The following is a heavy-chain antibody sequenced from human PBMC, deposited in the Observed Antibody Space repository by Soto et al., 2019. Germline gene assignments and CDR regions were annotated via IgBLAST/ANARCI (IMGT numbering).Heavy chain of an antibody. Sequence: SETLSLTCSVSGGSINSGDYYWSWIRQSPGKGLEWIGYIYYSGSTYYNPSLKSRSTISIDTSKNQFFLDVDSVTAADTAVYYCARLYTGYEAFDYWGQGTLVTVS. CDR1: GGSINSGDYY. J-gene: IGHJ4*02. CDR3: ARLYTGYEAFDY. CDR2: IYYSGST. V-gene: IGHV4-30-4*01. D-gene: IGHD5-12*01.